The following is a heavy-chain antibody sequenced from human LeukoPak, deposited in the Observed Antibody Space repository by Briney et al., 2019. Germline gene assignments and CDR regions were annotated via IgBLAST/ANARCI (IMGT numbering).Heavy chain of an antibody. Sequence: GGSLRLSCAASGFTFSDYYMSWLPQAPGKGLEWVSYISSSGSTIYYADSVKGRFTISRDNAKNSLYLQMNSLRAEDTAVYYCAREAPYYYDSSGYKGDAWGQGTLVTVSS. J-gene: IGHJ5*02. CDR2: ISSSGSTI. D-gene: IGHD3-22*01. CDR3: AREAPYYYDSSGYKGDA. V-gene: IGHV3-11*01. CDR1: GFTFSDYY.